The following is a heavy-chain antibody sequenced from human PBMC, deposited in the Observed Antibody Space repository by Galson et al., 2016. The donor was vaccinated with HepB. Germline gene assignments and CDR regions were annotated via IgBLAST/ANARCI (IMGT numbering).Heavy chain of an antibody. D-gene: IGHD1-26*01. V-gene: IGHV3-48*03. CDR2: ISTSTYNI. CDR1: GFSFIDYE. J-gene: IGHJ2*01. CDR3: AREAYGHGNWFFDL. Sequence: SLRLSCAASGFSFIDYEMNWVRQAPGKGLEWVAYISTSTYNIYYGDSVKGRFTISRDNSNSSLHLQMDSLRADDTAVYYCAREAYGHGNWFFDLWGRGTLVTVSS.